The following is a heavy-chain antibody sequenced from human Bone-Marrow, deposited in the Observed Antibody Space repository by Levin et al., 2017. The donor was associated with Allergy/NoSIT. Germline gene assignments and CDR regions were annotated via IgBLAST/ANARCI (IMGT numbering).Heavy chain of an antibody. CDR3: ARAPRHSNGLFDS. CDR2: ISSSSAYM. Sequence: GGSLRLSCAASGFTFSLYAMNWVRQAPGKGLEWVSSISSSSAYMYYANSVKGRFTISRDNARNSLHLQMNSLRAEDTAVYYCARAPRHSNGLFDSWGRGTQVTVSS. D-gene: IGHD5-18*01. CDR1: GFTFSLYA. V-gene: IGHV3-21*01. J-gene: IGHJ4*02.